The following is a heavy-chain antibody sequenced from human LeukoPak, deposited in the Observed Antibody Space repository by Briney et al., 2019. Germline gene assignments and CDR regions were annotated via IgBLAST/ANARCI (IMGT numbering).Heavy chain of an antibody. V-gene: IGHV1-2*02. Sequence: ASVKVSCKASGYTFTGYYMPWVRQAPGQGLEWMGWINPNSGGTNYAQKFQGRVTMTRDTSISTAYKELSRLRSDDTAVYYCASLHSSGYTFDYWGQGTLVTVSS. CDR1: GYTFTGYY. CDR2: INPNSGGT. D-gene: IGHD3-22*01. J-gene: IGHJ4*02. CDR3: ASLHSSGYTFDY.